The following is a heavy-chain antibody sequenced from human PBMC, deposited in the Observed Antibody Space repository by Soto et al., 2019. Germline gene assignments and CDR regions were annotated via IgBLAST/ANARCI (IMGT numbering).Heavy chain of an antibody. CDR1: GFTFSSYW. CDR3: ARDRNPVPVVGATIPFDY. CDR2: IKQDGSEK. J-gene: IGHJ4*02. Sequence: PGGSLRLSCAASGFTFSSYWMSWVRQAPGKGLEWVANIKQDGSEKYYVDSVKGRFTISRDNAKNSLYLQMNSLRAEDTAVYYCARDRNPVPVVGATIPFDYWGQGTLVTVSS. D-gene: IGHD1-26*01. V-gene: IGHV3-7*05.